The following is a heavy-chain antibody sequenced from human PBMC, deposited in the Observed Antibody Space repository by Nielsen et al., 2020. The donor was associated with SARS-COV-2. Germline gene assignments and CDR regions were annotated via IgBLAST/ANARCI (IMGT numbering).Heavy chain of an antibody. J-gene: IGHJ6*03. Sequence: ASVKVSCKASGYTFTGYYMHWVRQAPGQGLEWMGRINPNSGGTNYAQKFQGRVTMTRDTSISTAYMELSRLRSDDTAVYYCAREYDTITRTGMDVWGKGTTVTVS. D-gene: IGHD3-9*01. V-gene: IGHV1-2*06. CDR2: INPNSGGT. CDR1: GYTFTGYY. CDR3: AREYDTITRTGMDV.